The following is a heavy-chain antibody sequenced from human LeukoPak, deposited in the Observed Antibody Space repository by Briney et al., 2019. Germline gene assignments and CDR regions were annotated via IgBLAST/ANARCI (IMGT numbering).Heavy chain of an antibody. CDR3: ARIYGSGSYYTPTTDY. J-gene: IGHJ4*02. Sequence: SETLSLTCAVYGGSFSGYYWSWIRQPPGKGLEWIGEINHSGSTNYNPSLKSRVTISVDTSKNQFSLKLSSVTAADTAVYYCARIYGSGSYYTPTTDYWGQGTLVTVSS. D-gene: IGHD3-10*01. CDR1: GGSFSGYY. V-gene: IGHV4-34*01. CDR2: INHSGST.